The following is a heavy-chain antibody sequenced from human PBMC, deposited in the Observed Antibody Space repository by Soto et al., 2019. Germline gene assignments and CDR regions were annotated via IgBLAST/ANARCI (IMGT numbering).Heavy chain of an antibody. V-gene: IGHV1-18*01. CDR3: ARSGSSWNLREFDY. J-gene: IGHJ4*02. Sequence: QVQLVQSGAEVKKPGASVKVSCKASDYTFTSYGIIWVRQAPGQGSEWIGWISVYNGNTNYVQKFRGRVTMTTDISTTTAYMEMRSLRSDDTAVYYCARSGSSWNLREFDYWGQGTLVTVSS. CDR1: DYTFTSYG. D-gene: IGHD6-13*01. CDR2: ISVYNGNT.